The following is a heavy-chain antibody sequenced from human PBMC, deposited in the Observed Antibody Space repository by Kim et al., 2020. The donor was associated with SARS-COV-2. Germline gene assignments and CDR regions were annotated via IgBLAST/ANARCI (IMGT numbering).Heavy chain of an antibody. V-gene: IGHV1-18*01. D-gene: IGHD1-26*01. CDR3: ARAGVGASLSAV. J-gene: IGHJ4*02. Sequence: NYAQKHQGRVTMTTDTSTSTAYMELRSLRSDDTAVYYCARAGVGASLSAVWGQGTLVTVSS.